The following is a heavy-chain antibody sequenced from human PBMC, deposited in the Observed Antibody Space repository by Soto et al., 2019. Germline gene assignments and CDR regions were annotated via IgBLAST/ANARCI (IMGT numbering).Heavy chain of an antibody. CDR2: IHPDGSNT. J-gene: IGHJ6*03. Sequence: EVQLVESGGGLLQPGGSLRLSCAVSGFTFSSPWMHWVRQAPGKGLVWVSRIHPDGSNTDYADSVKGRFTISRDNAKNTLYLQMNSLRTEDTAVYYCARGSRGNCYLDVWGKGTTVTVSS. CDR3: ARGSRGNCYLDV. CDR1: GFTFSSPW. D-gene: IGHD1-1*01. V-gene: IGHV3-74*01.